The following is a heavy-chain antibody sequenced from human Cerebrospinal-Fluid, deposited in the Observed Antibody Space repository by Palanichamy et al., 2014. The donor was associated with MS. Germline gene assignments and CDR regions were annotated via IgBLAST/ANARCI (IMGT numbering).Heavy chain of an antibody. D-gene: IGHD1-1*01. CDR1: SSAISSGYY. J-gene: IGHJ4*02. CDR2: LYHSGNT. V-gene: IGHV4-38-2*02. Sequence: QVQLQESGPGLVKPSETLSLTCTVSSSAISSGYYWGWIRQPPGKGLEWIGNLYHSGNTYYSPSLKSRVTISVDTSKNHFSLSLRSVTAADTAVYYCAGVTTATNVFDYWGQGTLVTVSS. CDR3: AGVTTATNVFDY.